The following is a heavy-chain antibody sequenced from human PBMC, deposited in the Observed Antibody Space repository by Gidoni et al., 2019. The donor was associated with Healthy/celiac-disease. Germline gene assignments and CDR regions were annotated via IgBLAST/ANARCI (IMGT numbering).Heavy chain of an antibody. CDR2: ISYDGSNK. Sequence: QVQLVESGGGVVQPGRSLSLSCAASGFTFSSYGMHWVRQAPGKGLEWVAVISYDGSNKYYADSVKGRFTISRDNSKNTLYLQMNSLRAEDTAVYYCAKGLFGSSVYYFDYWGQGTLVTVSS. V-gene: IGHV3-30*18. CDR1: GFTFSSYG. D-gene: IGHD1-26*01. J-gene: IGHJ4*02. CDR3: AKGLFGSSVYYFDY.